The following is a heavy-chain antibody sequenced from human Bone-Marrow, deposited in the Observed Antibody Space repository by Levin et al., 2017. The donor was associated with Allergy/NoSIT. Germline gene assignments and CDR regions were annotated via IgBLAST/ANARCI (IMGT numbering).Heavy chain of an antibody. J-gene: IGHJ6*02. CDR3: QRTQRSYDFWSGHRSSDEHCYFQGVDV. V-gene: IGHV3-30-3*01. Sequence: GGSLRLSCAASGFTFSNYAMHWVRRAPGKGLEWVTVISFDGSIEYYADSVKGRFTISRDNSKNTLYLQMNSLRAEDPAVYYWQRTQRSYDFWSGHRSSDEHCYFQGVDVWGQGTTVIVSS. CDR2: ISFDGSIE. D-gene: IGHD3-3*01. CDR1: GFTFSNYA.